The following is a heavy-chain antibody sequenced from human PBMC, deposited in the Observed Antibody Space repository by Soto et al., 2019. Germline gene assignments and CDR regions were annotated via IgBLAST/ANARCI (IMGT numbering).Heavy chain of an antibody. V-gene: IGHV4-34*01. CDR1: GGSFSGYY. CDR3: ARESHDILTGPPWVWYFDL. D-gene: IGHD3-9*01. CDR2: INDRGSI. Sequence: QVQLQQWGAGPLRPLETLSLTCGVSGGSFSGYYWAWIRQSPGKGLEWIGEINDRGSINYNPSLKSRVSISVDTSKNHYSLNLRSVTAADTDVYYCARESHDILTGPPWVWYFDLWGRGNLVTVSS. J-gene: IGHJ2*01.